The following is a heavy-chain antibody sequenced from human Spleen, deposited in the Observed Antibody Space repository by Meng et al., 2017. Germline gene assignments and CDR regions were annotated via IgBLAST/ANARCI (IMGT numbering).Heavy chain of an antibody. D-gene: IGHD3-10*01. CDR1: GYTFIGSC. CDR3: AARVGYYYYYYGMDV. J-gene: IGHJ6*02. Sequence: SCKASGYTFIGSCMHWVRQAPGKGLEWVSAISGSGGSTYYADSVRGRFTISRDNSKNTLYLQMNSLRAEDTAVYYCAARVGYYYYYYGMDVWGQGTTVTVSS. V-gene: IGHV3-23*01. CDR2: ISGSGGST.